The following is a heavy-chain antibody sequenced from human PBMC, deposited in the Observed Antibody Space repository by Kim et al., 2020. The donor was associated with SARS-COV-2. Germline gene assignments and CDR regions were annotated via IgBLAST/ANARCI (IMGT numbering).Heavy chain of an antibody. CDR1: GFTFSDYY. J-gene: IGHJ4*02. Sequence: GGSLRLSCAASGFTFSDYYMSWIRQAPGKGLEWVSYISSSSSYTNYADSVKGRFTISRDNAKNSLYLQMNSLRAEDTAVYYCARGGYCSSTSCSLDYWGQGTLVTVSS. V-gene: IGHV3-11*06. CDR2: ISSSSSYT. D-gene: IGHD2-2*01. CDR3: ARGGYCSSTSCSLDY.